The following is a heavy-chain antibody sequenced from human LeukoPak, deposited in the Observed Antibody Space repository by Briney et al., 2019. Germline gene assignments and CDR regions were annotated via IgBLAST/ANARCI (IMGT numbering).Heavy chain of an antibody. CDR2: INPNSGGT. J-gene: IGHJ4*02. Sequence: GASVKVSCKASGYTFTGYYMHWVRQAPGQGLEWMGWINPNSGGTNYAQKFQGRVTMTRDTSISTAYMELSRLRSEDTAVYYCATAQWELPRRAFDYWGQGTLVSVSS. D-gene: IGHD1-26*01. CDR3: ATAQWELPRRAFDY. V-gene: IGHV1-2*02. CDR1: GYTFTGYY.